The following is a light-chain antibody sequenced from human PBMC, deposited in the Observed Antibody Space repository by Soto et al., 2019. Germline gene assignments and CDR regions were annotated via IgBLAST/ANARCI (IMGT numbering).Light chain of an antibody. CDR3: QQYRDNWT. CDR2: KAS. V-gene: IGKV1-5*03. Sequence: DIQMTQSPSTLSASVGDRVTITCRASQSISSWLAWYQQKPGTAPKLLIYKASTLQSGVPSRFIGSGSGTEFTLTISSLQPDDSATYYCQQYRDNWTFGQGTKVEIK. CDR1: QSISSW. J-gene: IGKJ1*01.